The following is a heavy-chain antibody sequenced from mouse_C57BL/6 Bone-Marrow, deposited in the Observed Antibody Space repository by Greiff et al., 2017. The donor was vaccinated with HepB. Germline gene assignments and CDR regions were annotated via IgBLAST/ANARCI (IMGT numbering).Heavy chain of an antibody. V-gene: IGHV5-4*03. CDR2: ISDGGSYT. CDR1: GFTFSSYA. CDR3: ARVCYFDV. J-gene: IGHJ1*03. Sequence: EVKLVESGGGLVKPGGSLKLSCAASGFTFSSYAMSWVRQTPEKRLEWVATISDGGSYTYYPDNVKGRFTISRDNAKNNLYLQMSHLKSEDTAMYSCARVCYFDVWGTGTTVTVSS.